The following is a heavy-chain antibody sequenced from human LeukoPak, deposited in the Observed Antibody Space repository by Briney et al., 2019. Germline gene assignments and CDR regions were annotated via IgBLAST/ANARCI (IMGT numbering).Heavy chain of an antibody. CDR2: IYSGGNT. V-gene: IGHV3-53*01. CDR1: GFIVSNTY. Sequence: GGSLRLSCAASGFIVSNTYMSWVRQAPGKGLEWVSLIYSGGNTYYADSVKGRFTISKDNSKNTLYLQMNNLGAEDMAMYYCARESQFSSGWYYFDSWGQGTLVTVSS. CDR3: ARESQFSSGWYYFDS. J-gene: IGHJ4*02. D-gene: IGHD6-19*01.